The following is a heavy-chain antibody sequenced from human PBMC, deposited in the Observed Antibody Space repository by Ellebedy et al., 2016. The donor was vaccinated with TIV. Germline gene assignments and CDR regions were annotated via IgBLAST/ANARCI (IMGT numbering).Heavy chain of an antibody. CDR2: ISAYNGNT. CDR1: GYTFTSYG. J-gene: IGHJ5*02. CDR3: ARRPILAGNNWFDP. D-gene: IGHD2-21*01. V-gene: IGHV1-18*01. Sequence: AASVKVSCKASGYTFTSYGISWVRQAPGQGLEWMGWISAYNGNTNYAQKLQGRVTMTTDTSTSTAYMELRSLRSEDTAVYYCARRPILAGNNWFDPWGQGTLVTVSS.